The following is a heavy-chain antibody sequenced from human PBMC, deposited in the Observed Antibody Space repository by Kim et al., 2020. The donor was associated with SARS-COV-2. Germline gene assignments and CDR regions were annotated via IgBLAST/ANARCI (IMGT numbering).Heavy chain of an antibody. D-gene: IGHD3-16*02. J-gene: IGHJ5*02. CDR3: AKDRGRTLDRYDYVWGSYRPHNRGFDP. CDR2: ISGSGGST. V-gene: IGHV3-23*01. CDR1: GFTFSSYA. Sequence: GGSLRLSCAASGFTFSSYAMSWVRQAPGKGLEWVSAISGSGGSTYYADSVKGRFTISRDNSKNTLYLQMNSLRAEDTAVYYCAKDRGRTLDRYDYVWGSYRPHNRGFDPWGQGTLVTVSS.